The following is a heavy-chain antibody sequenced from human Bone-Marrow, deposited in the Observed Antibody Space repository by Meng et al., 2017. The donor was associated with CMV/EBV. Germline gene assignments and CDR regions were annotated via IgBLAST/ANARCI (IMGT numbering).Heavy chain of an antibody. V-gene: IGHV4-38-2*01. J-gene: IGHJ2*01. CDR3: ARGYRRGLRGWYFDL. Sequence: SCAASGFTFSDYYMSWIRQPPGKELEWIGSIYYSGSTYYNPSLNSRVTISVDTSKNRLSLKLSSVTAADTAVYYCARGYRRGLRGWYFDLWGRATLVTVSS. CDR2: IYYSGST. CDR1: GFTFSDYY. D-gene: IGHD4-17*01.